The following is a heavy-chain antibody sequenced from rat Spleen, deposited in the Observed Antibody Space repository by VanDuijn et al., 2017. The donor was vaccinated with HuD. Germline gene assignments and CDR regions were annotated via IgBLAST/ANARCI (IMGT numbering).Heavy chain of an antibody. Sequence: EVQLVESGGGLVQPGRSMKLSCAASGFTFSDYYMAWVRQAPTKGLEWVATISYDGSSTYYRDSVKGRFTISRDNAKSTLYLQMDSLRSEDTATYYCARRDNNYYFDYWGKGVMVTVSS. J-gene: IGHJ2*01. CDR3: ARRDNNYYFDY. CDR2: ISYDGSST. D-gene: IGHD1-10*01. V-gene: IGHV5-7*01. CDR1: GFTFSDYY.